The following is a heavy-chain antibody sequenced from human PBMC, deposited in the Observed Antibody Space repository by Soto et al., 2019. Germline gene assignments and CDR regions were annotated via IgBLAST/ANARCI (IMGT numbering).Heavy chain of an antibody. Sequence: ASVKVSCKASGYTFSSYGISWVRQAPGQGLEWMGRISAYNGNTNYAQKLQGRVTMTTDTSTSTAYMELRSPRSDDTAVYYCARVVGALGHWFDPWGQGTLVTVSS. CDR1: GYTFSSYG. V-gene: IGHV1-18*01. D-gene: IGHD1-26*01. CDR2: ISAYNGNT. CDR3: ARVVGALGHWFDP. J-gene: IGHJ5*02.